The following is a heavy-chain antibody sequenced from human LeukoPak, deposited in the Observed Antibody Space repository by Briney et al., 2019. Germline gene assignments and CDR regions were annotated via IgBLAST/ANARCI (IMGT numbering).Heavy chain of an antibody. CDR3: AKDYSGSGSVHFEH. Sequence: GSVKVSCKTSGYTFANYGIPGLRQAPGRGLEWMGRISGYNGNTNFAQRFQGRVSLTTHTSATTAYMELRSLTSDDTAVYYCAKDYSGSGSVHFEHWGQGTLVTVSS. D-gene: IGHD3-10*01. J-gene: IGHJ4*02. CDR2: ISGYNGNT. CDR1: GYTFANYG. V-gene: IGHV1-18*01.